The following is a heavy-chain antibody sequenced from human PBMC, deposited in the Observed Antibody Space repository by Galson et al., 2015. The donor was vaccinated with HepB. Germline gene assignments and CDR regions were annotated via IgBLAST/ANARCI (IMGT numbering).Heavy chain of an antibody. Sequence: SLRLSCAASGFTFSSYSMNWVRQAPGKGLEWVSSISSSSSYIYYADSVKGRFTISRDDAKNSLYLQMNSLRAEDTAVYYCARDPGDEQQLVYFDYWGQGTLVTVSS. V-gene: IGHV3-21*01. CDR1: GFTFSSYS. J-gene: IGHJ4*02. D-gene: IGHD6-13*01. CDR2: ISSSSSYI. CDR3: ARDPGDEQQLVYFDY.